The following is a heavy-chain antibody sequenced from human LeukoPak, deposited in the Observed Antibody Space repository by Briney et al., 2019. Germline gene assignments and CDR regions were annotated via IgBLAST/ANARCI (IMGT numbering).Heavy chain of an antibody. J-gene: IGHJ4*02. CDR1: GFTFSTFG. CDR2: ISGSGGST. V-gene: IGHV3-23*01. Sequence: GGSMRLSCVVSGFTFSTFGMHWVRQAPGKGLEWVSAISGSGGSTYYADSVKGRFTISRDNSKNTLYLQMNSLRAEDTAVYYCAKEFAATYSSGWYHYFDYWGQGTLVTVSS. D-gene: IGHD6-19*01. CDR3: AKEFAATYSSGWYHYFDY.